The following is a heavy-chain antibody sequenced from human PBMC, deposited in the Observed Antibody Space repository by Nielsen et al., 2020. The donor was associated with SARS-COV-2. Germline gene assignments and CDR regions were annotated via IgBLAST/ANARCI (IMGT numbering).Heavy chain of an antibody. J-gene: IGHJ3*02. D-gene: IGHD1-26*01. CDR2: IYYSGTT. V-gene: IGHV4-39*01. Sequence: SETLSLTCTVSGGSISSGTYYWGWIRQPPGKGLEWIASIYYSGTTYYNPSLKSRVAISIDTSKNQFSLKVTSVTAADTAVYYCARSGPRRNNAFDIWGQGSMVTVSS. CDR1: GGSISSGTYY. CDR3: ARSGPRRNNAFDI.